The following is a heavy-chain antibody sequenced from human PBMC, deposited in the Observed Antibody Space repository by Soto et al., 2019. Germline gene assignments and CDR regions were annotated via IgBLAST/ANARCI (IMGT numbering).Heavy chain of an antibody. J-gene: IGHJ6*03. CDR3: ARGSGSTLSYYYYYMDV. Sequence: GGSLRLSCAASGFTFSSYSMNWVRQAPGKGLEWVSYISSSSSTIYYADSVKGRFTISRDNAKNSLYLQMNSLRAEDTAVYYCARGSGSTLSYYYYYMDVWGKGTTVTVSS. D-gene: IGHD3-10*01. CDR2: ISSSSSTI. V-gene: IGHV3-48*01. CDR1: GFTFSSYS.